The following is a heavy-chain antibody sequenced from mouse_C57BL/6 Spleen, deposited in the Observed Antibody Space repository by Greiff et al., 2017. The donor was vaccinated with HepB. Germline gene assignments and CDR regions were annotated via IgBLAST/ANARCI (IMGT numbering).Heavy chain of an antibody. CDR2: ISDGGSYT. CDR3: ARAYITTVVAPDY. Sequence: EVNVVESGGGLVKPGGSLKLSCAASGFTFSSYAMSWVRQTPEKRLEWVATISDGGSYTYYPDNVKGRFTISRDNAKNNLYLQMSHLKSEDTAMYYCARAYITTVVAPDYWGQGTTLTVSA. J-gene: IGHJ2*01. CDR1: GFTFSSYA. V-gene: IGHV5-4*03. D-gene: IGHD1-1*01.